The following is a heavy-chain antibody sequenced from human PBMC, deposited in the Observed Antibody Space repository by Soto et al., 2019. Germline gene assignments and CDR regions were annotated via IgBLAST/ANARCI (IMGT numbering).Heavy chain of an antibody. Sequence: PGGSLRLSCAASGFTFSSYAMHWVRQAPGKGLEWVAVISYDGSNKYYADSVKGRFTISRDNSKNTLYLQMNSLRAEDTAVYYYARDVWEAECEANYYHYGMDLWRPGTTCTVSS. D-gene: IGHD3-16*01. CDR1: GFTFSSYA. CDR2: ISYDGSNK. J-gene: IGHJ6*02. CDR3: ARDVWEAECEANYYHYGMDL. V-gene: IGHV3-30-3*01.